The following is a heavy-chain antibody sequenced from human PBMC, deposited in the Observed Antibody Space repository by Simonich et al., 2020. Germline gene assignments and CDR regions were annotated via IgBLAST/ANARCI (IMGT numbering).Heavy chain of an antibody. CDR1: GFTFSGSA. CDR3: TRFDYYGSGSYYFDY. Sequence: EVQLVESGGGLVQPGGSLKLSCAASGFTFSGSAMHWVRQESGKGLEWVGRIRSKANSYATAYAASVKGRLTISRDDSKNTAYLQINRLKTEDTAVYYCTRFDYYGSGSYYFDYWGQGTLVTVSS. V-gene: IGHV3-73*02. J-gene: IGHJ4*02. CDR2: IRSKANSYAT. D-gene: IGHD3-10*01.